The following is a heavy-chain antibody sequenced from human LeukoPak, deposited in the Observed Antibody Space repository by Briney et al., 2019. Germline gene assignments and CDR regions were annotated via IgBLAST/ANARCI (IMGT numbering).Heavy chain of an antibody. V-gene: IGHV4-34*01. CDR2: INHSGST. Sequence: SETLSLTCAVYGGSFSGYDWSWIRQPPGKGLEWMGEINHSGSTNYNPSLKRRVTISVDTSKNQFSLKLSSVTAADTAVYYCARVSGYSGYDLLYWGQGTLVTVSS. CDR3: ARVSGYSGYDLLY. D-gene: IGHD5-12*01. CDR1: GGSFSGYD. J-gene: IGHJ4*02.